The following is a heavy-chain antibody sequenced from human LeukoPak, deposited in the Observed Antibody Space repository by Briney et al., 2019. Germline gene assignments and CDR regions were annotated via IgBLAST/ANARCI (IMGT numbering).Heavy chain of an antibody. J-gene: IGHJ6*03. V-gene: IGHV4-39*01. CDR1: GGSISSSSYY. Sequence: SETLPLNCTVSGGSISSSSYYWGWIRQPPGKGLEWIGSICYSGSTYYIPSLKSRVTISVDASKNQFSLQLSSVTAADTAVYYCARLGCSGGSCYQYYYYYMDVWGKGTTVTVSS. CDR3: ARLGCSGGSCYQYYYYYMDV. CDR2: ICYSGST. D-gene: IGHD2-15*01.